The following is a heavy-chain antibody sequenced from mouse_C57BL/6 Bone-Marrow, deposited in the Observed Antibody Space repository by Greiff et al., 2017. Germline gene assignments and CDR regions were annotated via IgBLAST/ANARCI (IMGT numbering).Heavy chain of an antibody. Sequence: EVQRVESGGGLVQPGGSLKLSCAASGFTFSDYGMAWVRQAPRKGPEWVAFISNLAYSIYYADTVTGRFPISRENAKNTLYLERSSLRSEDTAMYYCARLFMITTRRTFAYWGQGTLVTVSA. CDR2: ISNLAYSI. CDR3: ARLFMITTRRTFAY. CDR1: GFTFSDYG. V-gene: IGHV5-15*01. J-gene: IGHJ3*01. D-gene: IGHD2-4*01.